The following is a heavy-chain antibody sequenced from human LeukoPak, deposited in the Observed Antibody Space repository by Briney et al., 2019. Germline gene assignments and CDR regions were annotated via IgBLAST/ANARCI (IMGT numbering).Heavy chain of an antibody. J-gene: IGHJ3*02. CDR2: ISSSSSYI. Sequence: PGGSLRLSCAASGFTFSSYSMNWVRQAPGKGLEWVSSISSSSSYIYYADSVKGRFTISRDNAKNSLYLQMNSLRAEDTAVYYCARSIKQWLACFDIWGQGTMVTVSS. V-gene: IGHV3-21*04. D-gene: IGHD6-19*01. CDR1: GFTFSSYS. CDR3: ARSIKQWLACFDI.